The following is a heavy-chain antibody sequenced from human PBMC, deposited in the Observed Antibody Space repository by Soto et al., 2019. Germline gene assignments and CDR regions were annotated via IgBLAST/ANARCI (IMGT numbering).Heavy chain of an antibody. J-gene: IGHJ4*02. Sequence: EVQLLESGGGLVQPGGSLRLSCAASGFSFSSFPMSWVRQAPGKGLESVSEIMGSGGRTYYADSVQGRFTISRDESKSTVFVQMTSLRADDTATYYSAKGGANWYFDYRGQGTLVTVTS. V-gene: IGHV3-23*01. CDR1: GFSFSSFP. CDR3: AKGGANWYFDY. D-gene: IGHD1-1*01. CDR2: IMGSGGRT.